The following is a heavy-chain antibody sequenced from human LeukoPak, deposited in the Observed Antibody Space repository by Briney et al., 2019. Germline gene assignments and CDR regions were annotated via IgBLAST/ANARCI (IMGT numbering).Heavy chain of an antibody. V-gene: IGHV3-7*01. Sequence: GGSLRLSCAASGFSFSAYWMTWVRQAPGTGLEWVANINPAGTETYYVDPVKGRFTVSRDNAKNLLYLQMNSLRAEDTAVYHCARFGYVAAVDVWGQGTLVTVSS. CDR1: GFSFSAYW. D-gene: IGHD2-15*01. CDR2: INPAGTET. CDR3: ARFGYVAAVDV. J-gene: IGHJ4*02.